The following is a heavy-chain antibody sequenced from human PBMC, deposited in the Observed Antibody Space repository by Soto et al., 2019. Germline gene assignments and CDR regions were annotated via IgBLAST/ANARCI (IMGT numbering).Heavy chain of an antibody. J-gene: IGHJ5*02. CDR3: ARDLSFYNWTYSWFDP. V-gene: IGHV4-61*01. D-gene: IGHD1-7*01. CDR2: IYYSGST. CDR1: GGSVSSGCYY. Sequence: ILSLTCPVSGGSVSSGCYYLSWIRQPPGKGLEWIGYIYYSGSTNYNPPLKSRVTISVDTSKNRFSLKLSSVTAADTAVFFCARDLSFYNWTYSWFDPGGKGTLVTVPS.